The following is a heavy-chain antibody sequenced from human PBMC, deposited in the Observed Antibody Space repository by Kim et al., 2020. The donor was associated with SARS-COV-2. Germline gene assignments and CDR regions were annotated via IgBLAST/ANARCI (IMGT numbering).Heavy chain of an antibody. CDR3: ARDLVDTAMVKSLGFDY. J-gene: IGHJ4*02. D-gene: IGHD5-18*01. V-gene: IGHV3-21*01. CDR1: GFTFSSYS. CDR2: ISSSSSYI. Sequence: GGSLRLSCAASGFTFSSYSMNWVRQAPGKGLEWVSSISSSSSYIYYADSVKGRFTISRDNAKNSLYLQMNSLRVEDTAVYYCARDLVDTAMVKSLGFDYWGQGSQVTVSS.